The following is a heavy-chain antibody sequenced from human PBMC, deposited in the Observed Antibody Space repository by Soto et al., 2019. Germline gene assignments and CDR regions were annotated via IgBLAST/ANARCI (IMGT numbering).Heavy chain of an antibody. CDR2: AYFTGNM. CDR1: GGSMIGSSYY. Sequence: QLQMQESRPGLVRPSETLSLTCSVSGGSMIGSSYYWAWIRQSPGKGLEWIGSAYFTGNMYYTSSLESRVTISVDRSKSQFSLKVTSVTAADSAVYYCARGGKRLSMIRGFDFWGQGCLVTVSS. CDR3: ARGGKRLSMIRGFDF. V-gene: IGHV4-39*01. J-gene: IGHJ4*02. D-gene: IGHD3-10*01.